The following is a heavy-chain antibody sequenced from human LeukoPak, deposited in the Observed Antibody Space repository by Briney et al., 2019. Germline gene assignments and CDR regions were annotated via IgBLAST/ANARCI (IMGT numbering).Heavy chain of an antibody. V-gene: IGHV3-48*02. D-gene: IGHD5-24*01. CDR1: GFTFSTYS. J-gene: IGHJ4*02. CDR2: ISSSSSTI. CDR3: ARASFQRWLQLGGD. Sequence: GGSLRLSCTASGFTFSTYSMNWVRQAPGKGLEWVSYISSSSSTIYYADSVKGRFTISRDNAKNSLYLQMNSLRDEDTAVCYCARASFQRWLQLGGDWGQGTLVTVSS.